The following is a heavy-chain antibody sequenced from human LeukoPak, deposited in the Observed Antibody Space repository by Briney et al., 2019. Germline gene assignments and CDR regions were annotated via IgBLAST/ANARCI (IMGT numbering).Heavy chain of an antibody. D-gene: IGHD2/OR15-2a*01. V-gene: IGHV3-23*01. J-gene: IGHJ4*02. CDR3: ARSGLSRFGF. CDR2: FSGSGGST. CDR1: GFIFSNYG. Sequence: PGGSLRLSCAASGFIFSNYGMSWVRQAPGKGLQWVSAFSGSGGSTYYADSVKGRFTISRDNSRNTLYLQMNSLRAEDTAVYYCARSGLSRFGFWGQGTLVTVSS.